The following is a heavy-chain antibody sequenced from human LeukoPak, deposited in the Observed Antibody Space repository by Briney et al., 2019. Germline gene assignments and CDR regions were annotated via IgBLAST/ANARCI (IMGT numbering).Heavy chain of an antibody. V-gene: IGHV3-33*01. CDR2: IWYDGSSK. J-gene: IGHJ4*02. CDR3: ARAGYGDPHFDF. Sequence: GGSLRLSCAASGCTFSNYGMHWVRQAPGKGLESVAAIWYDGSSKYYGDSVKGRFTISRDNSKNTLYLQMNSLRAEDTAAYYCARAGYGDPHFDFWGQGTLVTVSS. CDR1: GCTFSNYG. D-gene: IGHD4-17*01.